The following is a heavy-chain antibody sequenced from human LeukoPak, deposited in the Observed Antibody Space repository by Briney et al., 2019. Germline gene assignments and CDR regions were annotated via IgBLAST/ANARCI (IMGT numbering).Heavy chain of an antibody. J-gene: IGHJ4*02. CDR1: GFTFSNAW. CDR2: INQHGSER. V-gene: IGHV3-7*01. Sequence: GGSLRLSCAASGFTFSNAWMSWVRQAPGKGLEWVANINQHGSERYYVDSVKGRFIIPRDNAKDSLYLQMNSLRVEDTAVYYCLRGDRRDYWGQGTLVTVSS. CDR3: LRGDRRDY.